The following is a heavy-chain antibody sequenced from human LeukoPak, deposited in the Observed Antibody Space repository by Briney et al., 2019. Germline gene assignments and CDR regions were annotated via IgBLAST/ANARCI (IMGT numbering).Heavy chain of an antibody. CDR1: GFIFSSSA. J-gene: IGHJ4*02. Sequence: GGSLRLSCAASGFIFSSSAMTWVRQAPGKGLEWVAVISYDGSNKYYADSVKGRFTISRDNSKNTLYLQMNSLRAEDTAVYYCAGVHRGYALDYWGQGTLVTVSS. D-gene: IGHD3-10*01. CDR3: AGVHRGYALDY. CDR2: ISYDGSNK. V-gene: IGHV3-30-3*01.